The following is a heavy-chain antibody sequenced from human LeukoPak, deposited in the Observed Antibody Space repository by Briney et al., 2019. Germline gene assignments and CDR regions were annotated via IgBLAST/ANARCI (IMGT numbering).Heavy chain of an antibody. CDR1: RFTFSTYW. CDR2: INQDGSQK. V-gene: IGHV3-7*05. CDR3: ARVIRNAFDI. D-gene: IGHD1-14*01. J-gene: IGHJ3*02. Sequence: PGGSLRLSCAASRFTFSTYWMSWVRQAPGKGLEWVANINQDGSQKYYVDSVKGRFTISRDNAKNSLYLQMNSLRAEDTAVYYCARVIRNAFDIWGQGTMVTVAS.